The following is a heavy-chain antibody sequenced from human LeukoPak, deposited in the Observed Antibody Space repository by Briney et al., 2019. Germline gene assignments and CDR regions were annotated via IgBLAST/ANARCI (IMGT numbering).Heavy chain of an antibody. CDR1: GFTFPNAW. CDR2: IKNKTQRRTT. J-gene: IGHJ1*01. D-gene: IGHD3-16*01. Sequence: GGSLRLSCAASGFTFPNAWIHWVRQAPGKGLEWVGRIKNKTQRRTTDYAAPVKGRFTISRDDSRNTLYLQMDSLKTEDTAVYYCVTDGGQLPYYFTYWRQGTLVTVSS. V-gene: IGHV3-15*01. CDR3: VTDGGQLPYYFTY.